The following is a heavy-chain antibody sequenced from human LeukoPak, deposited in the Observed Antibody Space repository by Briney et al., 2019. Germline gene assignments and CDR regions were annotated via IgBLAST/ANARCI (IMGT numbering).Heavy chain of an antibody. J-gene: IGHJ5*02. CDR2: IYYSGST. CDR1: GGSISSSSYY. CDR3: ARDRAYGSGSYLMDFWFDP. Sequence: PSETLSLTCTVSGGSISSSSYYWGWIRQPPGKGLEWIGSIYYSGSTYYNPSLKSRVTISVDTSKNQFSLKLSSVTAADTAVYYCARDRAYGSGSYLMDFWFDPWGQGTLVTVSS. D-gene: IGHD3-10*01. V-gene: IGHV4-39*02.